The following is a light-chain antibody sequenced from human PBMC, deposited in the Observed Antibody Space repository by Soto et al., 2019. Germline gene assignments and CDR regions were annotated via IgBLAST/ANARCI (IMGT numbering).Light chain of an antibody. CDR2: DVS. Sequence: QSALTQPRSVSGSPGQSVTISCTGTSSDVGGYNYVSWYQQHPGKAPKLMIYDVSKRPSGVPDRFSGSKSGNTASLTISGLQAEDEADYYCYSYTTTSTYVFGTGNKVTVL. CDR3: YSYTTTSTYV. J-gene: IGLJ1*01. CDR1: SSDVGGYNY. V-gene: IGLV2-11*01.